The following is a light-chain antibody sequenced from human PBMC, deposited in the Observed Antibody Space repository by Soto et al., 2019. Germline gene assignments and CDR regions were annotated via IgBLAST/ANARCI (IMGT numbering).Light chain of an antibody. V-gene: IGLV2-14*03. CDR2: DVS. Sequence: QSALTQPASVSGSPGQSITISSTGTSSDIGGYGFVSWYQQHPGKAPQLMIYDVSNRPSGVSRRFSGSQSGNMASLTISGLQAEDEATYFCCSYTSSSVFFGGGTKLTVL. J-gene: IGLJ2*01. CDR1: SSDIGGYGF. CDR3: CSYTSSSVF.